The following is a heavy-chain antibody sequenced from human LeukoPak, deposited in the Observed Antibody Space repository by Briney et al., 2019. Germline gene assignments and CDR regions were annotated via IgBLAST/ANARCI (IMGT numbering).Heavy chain of an antibody. Sequence: SDTLSLTCTVAGGSISSYYWSWIRQPPGKGLEWIGYMYYSGSTKYNPSLKSRVTISVDTSKNQFSLRLSSVTAADTAVYYCARHLRGVIPHFDYWGQGNLVTVSS. D-gene: IGHD3-10*01. CDR1: GGSISSYY. CDR2: MYYSGST. V-gene: IGHV4-59*08. J-gene: IGHJ4*02. CDR3: ARHLRGVIPHFDY.